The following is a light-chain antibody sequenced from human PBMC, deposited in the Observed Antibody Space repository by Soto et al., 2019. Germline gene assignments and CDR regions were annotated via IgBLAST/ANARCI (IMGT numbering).Light chain of an antibody. V-gene: IGLV2-14*03. J-gene: IGLJ1*01. CDR1: GSDVGGYTY. CDR3: SSYTSSSTYV. CDR2: DVT. Sequence: QSALTQPASVSGSPGQSITISCTGTGSDVGGYTYVSWYQQHPGKAPKLLLYDVTNRPSGVSNRFSGSKSGNTASLTISGLQAEDEADYYCSSYTSSSTYVFGTGTKVTVL.